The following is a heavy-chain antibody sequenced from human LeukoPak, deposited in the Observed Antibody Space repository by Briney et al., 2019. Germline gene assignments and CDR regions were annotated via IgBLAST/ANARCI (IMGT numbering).Heavy chain of an antibody. V-gene: IGHV4/OR15-8*01. CDR2: IHHDGSI. CDR3: ARSHDHLWGNYPDY. J-gene: IGHJ4*02. Sequence: SETLSLTCDVSGGSIDSTNWWNWVRQPPGKGLEWIGEIHHDGSINYNPSLKSRVTLSVDKSKNQFSLRLNSVTAADTAMYYCARSHDHLWGNYPDYWGQGTLVTVSS. CDR1: GGSIDSTNW. D-gene: IGHD3-16*02.